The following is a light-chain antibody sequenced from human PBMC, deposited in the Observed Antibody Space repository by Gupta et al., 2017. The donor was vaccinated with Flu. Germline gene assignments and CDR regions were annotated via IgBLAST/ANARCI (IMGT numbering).Light chain of an antibody. CDR2: GNN. Sequence: SSELTQDPAVSVALGQTVSITCQGDSLRMYYASWYQQKPGLAPQRVIHGNNNRPSGIPGRFSGSSSGTTASLTITGAQAEDEADYYWNSRDISGNHGVFGGGTKLTVL. J-gene: IGLJ3*02. CDR1: SLRMYY. V-gene: IGLV3-19*01. CDR3: NSRDISGNHGV.